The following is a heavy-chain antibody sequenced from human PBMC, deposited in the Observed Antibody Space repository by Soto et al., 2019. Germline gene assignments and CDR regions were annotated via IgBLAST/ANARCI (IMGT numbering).Heavy chain of an antibody. CDR1: GGSISSYY. Sequence: SETLSLTCTVSGGSISSYYWSWIRQPAGKGLGWIGRIYTSGSANYNPSLKSRVTMSVDTSKNQFSLKLSSVTAADTAVYYCARDRHGSWQVMDVWGQGTTVTVSS. CDR3: ARDRHGSWQVMDV. J-gene: IGHJ6*02. D-gene: IGHD6-13*01. CDR2: IYTSGSA. V-gene: IGHV4-4*07.